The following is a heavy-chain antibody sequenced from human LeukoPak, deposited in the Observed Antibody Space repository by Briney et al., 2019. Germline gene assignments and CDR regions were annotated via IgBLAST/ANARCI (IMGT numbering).Heavy chain of an antibody. J-gene: IGHJ4*02. CDR3: ARDPSAWDS. CDR2: INEDGSEE. Sequence: LNCAAPGVTFGSKWRSWLRQATGKGLEWVANINEDGSEEYYLDSVKGRFTISRDNTKNSLYLQMNSLRAEVTAVYCCARDPSAWDSWGQGTVVTVSA. CDR1: GVTFGSKW. V-gene: IGHV3-7*01. D-gene: IGHD2-2*01.